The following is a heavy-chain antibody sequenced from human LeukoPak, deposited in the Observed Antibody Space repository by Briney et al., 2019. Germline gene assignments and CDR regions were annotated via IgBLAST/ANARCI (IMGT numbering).Heavy chain of an antibody. Sequence: GGSLRLSCAPSGFTFSNHAISWVRQVPGKGLEGVASVSGGGGTTAYADSVKGRFSISRDNSKKTLYLQMSSLRVEDTAVYYCAKNKGSSTPSFDYWGQGTLVTVSS. D-gene: IGHD6-6*01. CDR3: AKNKGSSTPSFDY. CDR1: GFTFSNHA. V-gene: IGHV3-23*01. J-gene: IGHJ4*02. CDR2: VSGGGGTT.